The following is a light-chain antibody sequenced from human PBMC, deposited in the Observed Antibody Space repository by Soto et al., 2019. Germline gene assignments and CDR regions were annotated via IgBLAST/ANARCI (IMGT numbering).Light chain of an antibody. CDR2: EVS. Sequence: QSALTQPASVSGSPGQSITISCSGTSSDVGGYKYVSWYQQHPGKAPKLMLYEVSNRPSGVSNRFSGSKSGNTASLTISGLQAEDEADYYCSSYTGISTYVFGTGTKLTVL. J-gene: IGLJ1*01. V-gene: IGLV2-14*01. CDR1: SSDVGGYKY. CDR3: SSYTGISTYV.